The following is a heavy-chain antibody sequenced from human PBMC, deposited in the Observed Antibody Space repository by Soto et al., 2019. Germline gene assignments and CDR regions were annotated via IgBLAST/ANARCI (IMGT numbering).Heavy chain of an antibody. CDR3: ARGNHRWLQLWYFDL. CDR2: IIPIFGTA. D-gene: IGHD5-12*01. V-gene: IGHV1-69*12. Sequence: QVQLVQSGAEVKKPGSSVTVSCKASGGTFSSYTISWVRQAPGQGLEWMGGIIPIFGTANYAQQFQGRVTITADESTSPAYMELSSLRSEDTAVYYCARGNHRWLQLWYFDLWGRGTLVTVSS. CDR1: GGTFSSYT. J-gene: IGHJ2*01.